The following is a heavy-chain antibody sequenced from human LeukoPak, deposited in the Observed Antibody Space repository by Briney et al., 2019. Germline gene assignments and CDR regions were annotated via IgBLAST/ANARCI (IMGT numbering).Heavy chain of an antibody. CDR3: AKFYDILTSYFDY. Sequence: GGSLRLSCAASGFTFSSYAMSWVRQSPGKGLEWVSGLSGGGGGTNYAYYTDSVKGRFTISRDNSENTLYLEMNSLRAEDTAVYYCAKFYDILTSYFDYWGQGTLVTVSS. J-gene: IGHJ4*02. V-gene: IGHV3-23*01. D-gene: IGHD3-9*01. CDR1: GFTFSSYA. CDR2: LSGGGGGTNYA.